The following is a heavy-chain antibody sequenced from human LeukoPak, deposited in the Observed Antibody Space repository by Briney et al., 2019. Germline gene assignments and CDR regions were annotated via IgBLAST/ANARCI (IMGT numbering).Heavy chain of an antibody. CDR3: ARARSDAMDV. CDR1: GDSVSSGTYY. Sequence: PSETLSLICSVSGDSVSSGTYYWSWIRQPSGKGLEWIAYIYYSGSTNYNPSLKSRVTISIDTSKNQFSLNLSSVTAADTAVYYCARARSDAMDVWGKGTTVTVSS. V-gene: IGHV4-61*01. CDR2: IYYSGST. J-gene: IGHJ6*04.